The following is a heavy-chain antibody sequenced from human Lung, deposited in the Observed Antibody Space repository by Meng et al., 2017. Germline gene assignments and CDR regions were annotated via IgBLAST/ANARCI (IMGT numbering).Heavy chain of an antibody. Sequence: GSLRLSYTVSGGSISSYYWSWIRQPPGKGLEWIGYIYYSGSTNYNPSLKSRVTISVDTSKNQFSLKLSSVTAADTAVYYCARVKMATITLDAFDIWGQGTMVTVSS. CDR3: ARVKMATITLDAFDI. CDR1: GGSISSYY. D-gene: IGHD5-24*01. J-gene: IGHJ3*02. CDR2: IYYSGST. V-gene: IGHV4-59*01.